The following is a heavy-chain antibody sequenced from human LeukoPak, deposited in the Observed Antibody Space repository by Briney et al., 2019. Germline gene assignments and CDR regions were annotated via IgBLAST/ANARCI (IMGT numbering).Heavy chain of an antibody. J-gene: IGHJ6*03. D-gene: IGHD2-15*01. CDR2: ISASGATI. CDR3: TRRLYSDYYYYMDV. Sequence: GGSLRLSCAASGFTFTDYAMSWVRQAPGKGLEWVSGISASGATIYYADSVKGRFTISRDTSKNSLYLQMNSLRAEDTAVYYCTRRLYSDYYYYMDVWGKGTTVTISS. CDR1: GFTFTDYA. V-gene: IGHV3-23*01.